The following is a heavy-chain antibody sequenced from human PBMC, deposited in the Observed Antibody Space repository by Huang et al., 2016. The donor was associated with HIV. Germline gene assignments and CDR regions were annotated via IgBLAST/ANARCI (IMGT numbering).Heavy chain of an antibody. CDR2: IWADGSNE. V-gene: IGHV3-30*02. CDR1: VFIFVNFG. J-gene: IGHJ6*03. CDR3: ARAVDGFNSKGFYMDV. D-gene: IGHD5-12*01. Sequence: QVQLVESGGGVVQPGGSLRLSCGASVFIFVNFGMHWVRQAPGKGVEGVAFIWADGSNEYNGESVKGRFSISRDNFENMLYLQMNSLGDGDTAIYYCARAVDGFNSKGFYMDVWGKGTAVIVSS.